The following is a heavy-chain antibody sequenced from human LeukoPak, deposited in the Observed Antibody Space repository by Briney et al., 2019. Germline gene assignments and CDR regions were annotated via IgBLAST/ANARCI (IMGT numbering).Heavy chain of an antibody. CDR1: GFTVSSNY. V-gene: IGHV3-53*01. J-gene: IGHJ3*02. CDR2: IYSSGST. CDR3: ARDRRGFDAFDI. Sequence: GGSLRLSCAASGFTVSSNYMTWVRQAPGKGLEWVSIIYSSGSTYYAESVKGRFTISRDNSKNTVYLQMNSLRAEDTAVYYCARDRRGFDAFDIWGQGTMVTVSS. D-gene: IGHD3-10*01.